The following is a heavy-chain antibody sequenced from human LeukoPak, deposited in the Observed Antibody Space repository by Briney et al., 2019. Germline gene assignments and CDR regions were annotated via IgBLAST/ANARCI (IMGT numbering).Heavy chain of an antibody. V-gene: IGHV1-69*05. CDR2: IIPIFGTA. Sequence: SVKVSCKASGGTFSSYAISWVRQAPGQGLEWMGGIIPIFGTANYAQKFQGRVTITTDESTSTAYMELSRLRSEDTAVYYCARVHPGQVGDSSGYYPRWYYYMDVWGKGTTVTVSS. CDR3: ARVHPGQVGDSSGYYPRWYYYMDV. J-gene: IGHJ6*03. D-gene: IGHD3-22*01. CDR1: GGTFSSYA.